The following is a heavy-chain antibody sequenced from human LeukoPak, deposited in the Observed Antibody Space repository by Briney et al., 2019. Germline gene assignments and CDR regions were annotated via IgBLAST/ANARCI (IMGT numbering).Heavy chain of an antibody. CDR2: IYPVDSDT. D-gene: IGHD3-16*02. Sequence: GESLKISCKGSGYSFTSYWIGWVRQMPGKGLEWMGIIYPVDSDTRYSPSFQGQVTISADKSISTAYLQWSSLNDSDTAMYYCARQDYDYVWGSYRPAGFDPWGQGTLVTVSS. V-gene: IGHV5-51*01. J-gene: IGHJ5*02. CDR3: ARQDYDYVWGSYRPAGFDP. CDR1: GYSFTSYW.